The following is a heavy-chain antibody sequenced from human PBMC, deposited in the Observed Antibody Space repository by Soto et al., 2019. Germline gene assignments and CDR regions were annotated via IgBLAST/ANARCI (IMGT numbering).Heavy chain of an antibody. CDR2: MQPSTGRT. CDR1: GYSFTSLD. CDR3: AGPSASTVDDYYYYYGMDV. D-gene: IGHD4-17*01. J-gene: IGHJ6*02. Sequence: GASVKVSCKASGYSFTSLDINWVRQTAGQGLEWMGWMQPSTGRTGYAQKFQGRVTMTRDTSINTAYMELTTLTSDDTAVYYCAGPSASTVDDYYYYYGMDVWGQGTTVTVSS. V-gene: IGHV1-8*01.